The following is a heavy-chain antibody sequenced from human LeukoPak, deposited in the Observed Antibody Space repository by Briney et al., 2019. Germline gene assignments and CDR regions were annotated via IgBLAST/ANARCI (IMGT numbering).Heavy chain of an antibody. V-gene: IGHV4-34*01. J-gene: IGHJ4*02. CDR3: ARGVDEAKVGY. CDR1: GGSFSGYY. CDR2: IHPSGST. Sequence: SDTLSLTCAVYGGSFSGYYWNWVRQPPGKWLEWIGEIHPSGSTTYNPSLQSRVTLSVDTSQNQFSLKLSSVTAADTAVYYCARGVDEAKVGYWGQGTLVTVSS.